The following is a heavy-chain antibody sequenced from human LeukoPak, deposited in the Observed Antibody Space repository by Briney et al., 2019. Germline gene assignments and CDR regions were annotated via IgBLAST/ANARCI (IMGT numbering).Heavy chain of an antibody. CDR1: GGSIRSYH. V-gene: IGHV4-4*07. CDR3: AREEAAAWYYYMDV. J-gene: IGHJ6*03. Sequence: SDTLSLTCTVSGGSIRSYHWSWIRQPAGKGLECIGRIYSSGSTNYNRSLKSRVTMSVDTSKNQFSLKLSSVTAADTAVYYCAREEAAAWYYYMDVWGKGTMVTVSS. CDR2: IYSSGST. D-gene: IGHD6-13*01.